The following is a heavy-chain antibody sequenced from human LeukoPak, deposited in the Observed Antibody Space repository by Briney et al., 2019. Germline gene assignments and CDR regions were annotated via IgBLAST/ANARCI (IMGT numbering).Heavy chain of an antibody. CDR1: GYTFTGYW. J-gene: IGHJ3*01. Sequence: ASVKVSCKAFGYTFTGYWMHWVRQAPGQGPGWMGVISPSGGSTIYAQKFKGRVTLTRDMSTSTAYMELSSLTSEDTAVYYCARADNWEGAKGDWGQGTMVTVSS. CDR2: ISPSGGST. V-gene: IGHV1-46*01. D-gene: IGHD3-16*01. CDR3: ARADNWEGAKGD.